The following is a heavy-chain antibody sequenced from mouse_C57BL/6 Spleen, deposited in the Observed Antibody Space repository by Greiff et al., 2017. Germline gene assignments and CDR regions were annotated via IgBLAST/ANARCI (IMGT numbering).Heavy chain of an antibody. D-gene: IGHD1-1*01. CDR3: TSLLLRSAWFAY. V-gene: IGHV6-6*01. Sequence: DVQLVESGGGLVQPGGSMKLSCAASGFTFSDAWMDWVRQSPEKGLEWVAEIRNKANNHATYYAESVKGRFTISRDDSKSSVYLQMNSLRAEDTGIYYCTSLLLRSAWFAYWGQGTLVTVSA. CDR2: IRNKANNHAT. CDR1: GFTFSDAW. J-gene: IGHJ3*01.